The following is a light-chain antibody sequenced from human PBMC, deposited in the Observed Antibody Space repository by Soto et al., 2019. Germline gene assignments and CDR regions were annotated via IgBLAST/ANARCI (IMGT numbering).Light chain of an antibody. J-gene: IGLJ2*01. CDR1: SSDAGGYDI. Sequence: QSALTQPASVSGSPGQSITISCTGSSSDAGGYDIVSWYQQHPGKAPKLLIYEGTRRPSGVSHRFSASKTGNTASLSISGLQAEDEGDYYCCSYAGSSTVVFGGGTKLTVL. CDR2: EGT. V-gene: IGLV2-23*01. CDR3: CSYAGSSTVV.